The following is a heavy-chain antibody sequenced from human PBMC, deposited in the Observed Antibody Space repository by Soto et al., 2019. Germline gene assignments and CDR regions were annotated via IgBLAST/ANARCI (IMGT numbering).Heavy chain of an antibody. CDR3: ARVSGYSYGTPRASFDI. Sequence: SVKVSCKASGYSFSFYGINWVRQAPGQGLEWMGRINPILGKANFAQKFEGRVTITADKSTSTAYLELRSLRSEDTAVCYCARVSGYSYGTPRASFDIWGQGTMVTVSS. D-gene: IGHD5-18*01. CDR2: INPILGKA. V-gene: IGHV1-69*04. CDR1: GYSFSFYG. J-gene: IGHJ3*02.